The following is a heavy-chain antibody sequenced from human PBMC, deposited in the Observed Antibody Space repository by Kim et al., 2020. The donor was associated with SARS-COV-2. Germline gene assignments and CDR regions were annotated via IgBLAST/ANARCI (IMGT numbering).Heavy chain of an antibody. CDR2: ISYDGSNK. D-gene: IGHD3-10*01. CDR1: GFTFSSYG. CDR3: AKVGRYYGSGSYSCMDV. V-gene: IGHV3-30*18. J-gene: IGHJ6*02. Sequence: GGSLRLSCAASGFTFSSYGMHWVRQAPGKGLEWVAVISYDGSNKYYADSVKGRLTISRDNSKNTLYLQMNSMRAEDTAVYYCAKVGRYYGSGSYSCMDVWGQGPTVTVSS.